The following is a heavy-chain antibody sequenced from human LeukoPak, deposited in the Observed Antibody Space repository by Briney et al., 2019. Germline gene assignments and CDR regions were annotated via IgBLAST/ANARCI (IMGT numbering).Heavy chain of an antibody. V-gene: IGHV4-59*01. D-gene: IGHD3-3*01. J-gene: IGHJ6*03. CDR3: ARVKSDFWSGLPGDMDV. CDR2: IYYSGST. Sequence: SETLSLTCTVSGGSISSYYWSWIGQPPGKGLEWIGYIYYSGSTNYNPSLKSRVTISVDTSKNQFSLKLSSVIAADTAVYYCARVKSDFWSGLPGDMDVWGKGTTVTVSS. CDR1: GGSISSYY.